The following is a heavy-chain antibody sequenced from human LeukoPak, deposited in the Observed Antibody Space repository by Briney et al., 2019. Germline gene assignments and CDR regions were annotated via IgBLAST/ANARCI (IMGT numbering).Heavy chain of an antibody. CDR2: INTNSGGT. Sequence: ASVKVSCKASGYTFTDSYIHWVRQAPGQGLEWMGWINTNSGGTKYPQKFQGRVTMTRDTSITTASMDLSSLRADQTAGYYCARSQGYRPKGEGDWGQGTLVTVSS. V-gene: IGHV1-2*02. CDR3: ARSQGYRPKGEGD. J-gene: IGHJ4*02. CDR1: GYTFTDSY. D-gene: IGHD6-13*01.